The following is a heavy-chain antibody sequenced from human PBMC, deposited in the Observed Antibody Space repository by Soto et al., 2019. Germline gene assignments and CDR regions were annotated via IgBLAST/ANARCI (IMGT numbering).Heavy chain of an antibody. CDR3: AKDRQFRSYYESAGHYND. J-gene: IGHJ4*02. V-gene: IGHV3-23*01. D-gene: IGHD3-22*01. CDR2: ISGRGGVK. Sequence: EVQLLESGGGLVQPGGSLRLTCVGSGFTFRNQDMRWVRQAPGKGLEWVSGISGRGGVKYYADSVKGRFTISRDNSKNTLYPQMNNLRANDTAVYYCAKDRQFRSYYESAGHYNDWGQGTLVTVSS. CDR1: GFTFRNQD.